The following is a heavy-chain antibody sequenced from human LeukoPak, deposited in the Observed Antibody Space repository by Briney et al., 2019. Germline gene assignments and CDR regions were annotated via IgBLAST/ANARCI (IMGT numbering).Heavy chain of an antibody. Sequence: SETLSLTCTVSGGSISSSAYYWGWVRQSPGKGLEWIGSIYYTGKAYYNPSLKSRSLISIDTSKNQFSLKLSSVTAADTALYHCARLGWFGEPFFDSWGQGTLVSVSS. V-gene: IGHV4-39*01. CDR2: IYYTGKA. D-gene: IGHD3-10*01. J-gene: IGHJ4*02. CDR1: GGSISSSAYY. CDR3: ARLGWFGEPFFDS.